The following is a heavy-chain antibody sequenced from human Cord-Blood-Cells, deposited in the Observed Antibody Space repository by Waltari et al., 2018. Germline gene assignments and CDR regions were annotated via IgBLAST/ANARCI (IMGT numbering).Heavy chain of an antibody. J-gene: IGHJ4*02. CDR3: ARALRDDSSGYYGY. Sequence: QVQLVQSGAEGKKPGSPVTVSCKASGRTFSCYAISWVRWAPGQGLEWMGGIIPIFGTANYAQKFQGRVTITADESTSTAYMELSSLRSEDTAVYYCARALRDDSSGYYGYWGQGTLVTVSS. D-gene: IGHD3-22*01. CDR1: GRTFSCYA. V-gene: IGHV1-69*01. CDR2: IIPIFGTA.